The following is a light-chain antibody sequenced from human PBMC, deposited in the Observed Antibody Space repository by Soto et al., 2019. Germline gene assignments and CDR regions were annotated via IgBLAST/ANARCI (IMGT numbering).Light chain of an antibody. Sequence: DIQMTQSPSSLSASLGDRATLPCQASEDIDNYLSWYQQTPGKAPKLLIHGASTLHSGIPARFSGSGSGTDFTFTISSLQSEDIATYYCQQYDNLPYTFGQGTKVDIK. J-gene: IGKJ2*01. CDR1: EDIDNY. V-gene: IGKV1-33*01. CDR2: GAS. CDR3: QQYDNLPYT.